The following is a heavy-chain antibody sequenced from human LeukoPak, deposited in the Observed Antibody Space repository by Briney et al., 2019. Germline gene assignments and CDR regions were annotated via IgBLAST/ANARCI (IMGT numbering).Heavy chain of an antibody. Sequence: GGSLRLSCAASGFTFSSYSMNWVRQAPGKGLEWVSSISSSSSYIYYADSVKGRFTISRDNAKNSLYLQMNSLRAEDTAVYYCARDLGITIFGVVRYYMDVRGKGTTVTVSS. V-gene: IGHV3-21*01. CDR3: ARDLGITIFGVVRYYMDV. CDR2: ISSSSSYI. D-gene: IGHD3-3*01. CDR1: GFTFSSYS. J-gene: IGHJ6*03.